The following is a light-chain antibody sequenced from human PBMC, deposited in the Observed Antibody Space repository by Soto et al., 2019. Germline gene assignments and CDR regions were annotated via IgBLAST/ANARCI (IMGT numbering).Light chain of an antibody. CDR3: QQYGSSGT. V-gene: IGKV3-20*01. CDR2: GAS. CDR1: QSVSNNY. Sequence: LTQSPGTLSLSPVERATLSFMASQSVSNNYLAWYQQKPGQAPRLLIYGASNRATGIPDRFSGSGSGTDFTLTISRLEPEDFAVYYCQQYGSSGTFGQGTKVDIK. J-gene: IGKJ1*01.